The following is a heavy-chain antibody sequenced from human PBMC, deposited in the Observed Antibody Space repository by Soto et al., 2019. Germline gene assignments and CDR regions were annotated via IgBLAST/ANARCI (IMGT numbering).Heavy chain of an antibody. V-gene: IGHV1-69*12. D-gene: IGHD1-1*01. CDR1: GGTFSTYA. Sequence: QVQLVQSGAEVKKPGSSVKVSCKASGGTFSTYAISWVRQAPGQGLEWMGGVIPILGTTNNAQKFQGRVTITADESPGTASMELSSLRSEDKAVSFCARHAGTYYFTDMDVWGHGTTVTVSS. J-gene: IGHJ6*02. CDR3: ARHAGTYYFTDMDV. CDR2: VIPILGTT.